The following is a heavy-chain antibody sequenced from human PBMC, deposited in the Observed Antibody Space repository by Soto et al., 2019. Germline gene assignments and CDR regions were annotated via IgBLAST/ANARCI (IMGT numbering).Heavy chain of an antibody. V-gene: IGHV3-30-3*01. D-gene: IGHD4-17*01. J-gene: IGHJ4*02. CDR2: ISYDGSNK. Sequence: QVQLVESGGGVVQPRRSLRLSCAASGFTFSSYAMHWVRQAPGKGLEWVAVISYDGSNKYYADSVKGRFTISRDNSKNTLYLQMNSLRAEDTAVYYCARDLNPFYGGNLYWGQGTLVTVSS. CDR1: GFTFSSYA. CDR3: ARDLNPFYGGNLY.